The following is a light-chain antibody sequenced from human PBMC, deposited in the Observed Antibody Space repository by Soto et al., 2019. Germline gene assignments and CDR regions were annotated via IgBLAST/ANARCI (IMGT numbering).Light chain of an antibody. Sequence: QSALTQPASVSGSPGQSIAISCIGTSSDIGSYNYVSWYQQHPGKAPKLMIYDVSNRPSGVSDRFSGSKSGNTASLTISGLQAEDEADYYCKSFTTSSTYVFATGTKVTVL. CDR2: DVS. CDR3: KSFTTSSTYV. CDR1: SSDIGSYNY. V-gene: IGLV2-14*01. J-gene: IGLJ1*01.